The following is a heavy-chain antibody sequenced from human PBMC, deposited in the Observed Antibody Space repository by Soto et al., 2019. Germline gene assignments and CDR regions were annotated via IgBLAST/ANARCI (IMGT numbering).Heavy chain of an antibody. J-gene: IGHJ3*02. CDR2: VSDNGGSRGGT. CDR3: ARSKAVVIAAVDI. Sequence: EVELLEPGGGLVQPGGSLRLSCKASGFMFNNSAMTWVRQAPGQGLQWVASVSDNGGSRGGTYYADSVKGRFTISRDNSKTTLYLQLDSLTGADTAVYYCARSKAVVIAAVDIWGHGTMVTVSS. CDR1: GFMFNNSA. V-gene: IGHV3-23*01. D-gene: IGHD2-21*01.